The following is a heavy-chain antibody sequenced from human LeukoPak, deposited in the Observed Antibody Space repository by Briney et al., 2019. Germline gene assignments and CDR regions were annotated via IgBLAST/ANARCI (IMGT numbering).Heavy chain of an antibody. V-gene: IGHV4-38-2*02. CDR2: IYRSGST. D-gene: IGHD2-2*03. CDR1: GYSISSGYY. Sequence: SETLSLTCIVSGYSISSGYYWGWSRQSPGKGLEWIGTIYRSGSTYSNPSLRGRVTISVDTSKNQFSLKLSSVTAADTAVYYCAWMRAGYYYYYMDVWGKGTTVTVSS. J-gene: IGHJ6*03. CDR3: AWMRAGYYYYYMDV.